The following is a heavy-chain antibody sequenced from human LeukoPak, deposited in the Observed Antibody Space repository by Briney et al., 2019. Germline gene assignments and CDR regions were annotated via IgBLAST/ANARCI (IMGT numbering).Heavy chain of an antibody. V-gene: IGHV3-53*01. D-gene: IGHD5-18*01. CDR2: LYSGGST. J-gene: IGHJ4*02. CDR1: GFXVNNDY. CDR3: ATSRSYSYVDY. Sequence: PGGSLRLSCGASGFXVNNDYITWVRQAPGKGLEWVSVLYSGGSTYYADSVKGRFTISRDNSKNTLYLQMSTLRVEDTAVYYCATSRSYSYVDYWGQGTLVTVSS.